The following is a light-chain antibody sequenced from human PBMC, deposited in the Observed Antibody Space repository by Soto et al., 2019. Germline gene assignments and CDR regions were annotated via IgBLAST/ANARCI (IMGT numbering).Light chain of an antibody. CDR1: QSVSSTY. CDR2: GAS. CDR3: QQYGSSPPVT. Sequence: EIVLTQSPGTLSLSPGERATLACRASQSVSSTYLAWYQQRPVQAPRLLIYGASGRATGIPDRFSGSGSGTDFTLTISRLEPEDFAVYYCQQYGSSPPVTFGQGTRLDSK. J-gene: IGKJ5*01. V-gene: IGKV3-20*01.